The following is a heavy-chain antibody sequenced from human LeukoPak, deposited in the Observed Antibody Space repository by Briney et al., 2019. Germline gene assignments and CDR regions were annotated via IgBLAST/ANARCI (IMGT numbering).Heavy chain of an antibody. CDR2: THRSGDT. V-gene: IGHV4-4*02. J-gene: IGHJ6*02. D-gene: IGHD2/OR15-2a*01. Sequence: SETLSLTCAVCGVSISSDNWWTWVRQPPGKGLEWIGETHRSGDTKYNPSLKSRVTISVDTSKNQFSLKLSSVTAADTAVYYCARDNRIYYGMDVWGQGTTVTVSS. CDR3: ARDNRIYYGMDV. CDR1: GVSISSDNW.